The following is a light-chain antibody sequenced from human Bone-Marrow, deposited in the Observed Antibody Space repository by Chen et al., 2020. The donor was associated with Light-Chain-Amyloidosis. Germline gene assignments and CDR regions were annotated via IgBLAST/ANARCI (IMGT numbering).Light chain of an antibody. CDR2: DVS. CDR3: SSFTSSRTVV. Sequence: QSALTQPASVSEWPVQAITISCTGTSSYLGGYNFVSCYQQHPGKAPKLMIFDVSSRPSGVSDRFSGSKSCHAASLTISGLQAEDEATYYCSSFTSSRTVVFGTGTRLTVL. CDR1: SSYLGGYNF. J-gene: IGLJ2*01. V-gene: IGLV2-14*03.